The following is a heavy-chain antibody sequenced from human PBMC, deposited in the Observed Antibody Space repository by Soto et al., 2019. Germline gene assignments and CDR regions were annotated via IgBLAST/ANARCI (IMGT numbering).Heavy chain of an antibody. CDR1: GSTFDDYA. CDR2: ISWNSGSI. J-gene: IGHJ4*02. V-gene: IGHV3-9*01. CDR3: AKDIGGDEYSSSRYFDY. Sequence: PGGSLRLSCAASGSTFDDYAMHWVRQAPGKGLEWVSGISWNSGSIGYADSVKGRFTISRDNAKNSLYLQMNSLRAEDTALYYCAKDIGGDEYSSSRYFDYWGQGTLVTVSS. D-gene: IGHD6-6*01.